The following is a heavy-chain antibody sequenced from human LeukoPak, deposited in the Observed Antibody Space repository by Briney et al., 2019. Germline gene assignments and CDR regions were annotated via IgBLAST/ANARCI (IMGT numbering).Heavy chain of an antibody. CDR3: ARSVVPDY. CDR2: IYYSGST. CDR1: GSNFSSYW. Sequence: GSLRLSCAASGSNFSSYWMHWVRQPPGKGLEWIGYIYYSGSTNYNPSLKSRVTISVDTSKNQFSLKLSSVTAADTAVYYCARSVVPDYWGQGTLVTVSS. D-gene: IGHD2-2*01. V-gene: IGHV4-59*01. J-gene: IGHJ4*02.